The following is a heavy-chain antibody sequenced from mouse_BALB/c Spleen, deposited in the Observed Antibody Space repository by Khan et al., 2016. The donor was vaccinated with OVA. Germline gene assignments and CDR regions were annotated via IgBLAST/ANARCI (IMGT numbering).Heavy chain of an antibody. CDR1: GFTFSSFG. D-gene: IGHD1-1*01. Sequence: EVALVESGGGLVQPGGSRKLSCVASGFTFSSFGMHWVRQAPEKGLEWVAYISGYSYTISYTDTVKGRFTISRDNPKYTLFLQMTSLRSEDMAMYYCARSYFYGYYFDQWGQGTTLTVSS. V-gene: IGHV5-17*02. CDR2: ISGYSYTI. J-gene: IGHJ2*01. CDR3: ARSYFYGYYFDQ.